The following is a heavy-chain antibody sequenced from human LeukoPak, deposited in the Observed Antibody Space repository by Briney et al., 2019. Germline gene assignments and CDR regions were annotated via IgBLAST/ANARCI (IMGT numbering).Heavy chain of an antibody. J-gene: IGHJ3*02. CDR2: IYPGDSET. CDR3: ARQGGVRDALDI. CDR1: GYSXTNYW. V-gene: IGHV5-51*01. D-gene: IGHD1-26*01. Sequence: GESLKISCTGXGYSXTNYWIAWVXQMPVXXLXWMGIIYPGDSETTYSPSFQGQVTISADKSITTTYLQWSSLKASDTAMYYCARQGGVRDALDIWGLGTMVTVSS.